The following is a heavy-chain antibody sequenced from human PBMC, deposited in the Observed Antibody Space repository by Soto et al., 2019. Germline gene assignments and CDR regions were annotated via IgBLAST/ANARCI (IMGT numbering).Heavy chain of an antibody. Sequence: PSETLSLTCTVSGGSISSYYWSWIRQPPGKGLEWIGYIYYSGSTNYNPSIKSRVTISVDTSKNQFSLKLSSVTAADTAVYYCARRVVVIKHFDYWGQGTLVTVSS. CDR2: IYYSGST. J-gene: IGHJ4*02. V-gene: IGHV4-59*08. CDR1: GGSISSYY. D-gene: IGHD3-22*01. CDR3: ARRVVVIKHFDY.